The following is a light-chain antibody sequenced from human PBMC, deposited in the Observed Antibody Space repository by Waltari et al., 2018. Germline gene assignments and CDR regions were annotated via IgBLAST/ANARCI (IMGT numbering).Light chain of an antibody. CDR2: GAS. Sequence: EIVMTQSPGTLSVSPGERATLSCRASQSVSSSLAWYQQKPGQAPRPLIYGASTSATGILGRFSGRVSGTEFTLTISGLQSEDFAVYHCQQYSDWPLTFGQATKVEI. V-gene: IGKV3-15*01. CDR1: QSVSSS. J-gene: IGKJ1*01. CDR3: QQYSDWPLT.